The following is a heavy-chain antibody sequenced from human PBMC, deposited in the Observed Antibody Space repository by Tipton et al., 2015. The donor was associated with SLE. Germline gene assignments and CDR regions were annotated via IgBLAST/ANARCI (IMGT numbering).Heavy chain of an antibody. Sequence: TLSLTCTVSGGSISSYYWSWIRQPPGKGLEWIGYIYYSGSTNYNPSLKSRVTMSVDTSKNQFSLKLSSVTAADTAVYYCARVSNYFDYWGQGTLVTVSS. CDR2: IYYSGST. CDR3: ARVSNYFDY. CDR1: GGSISSYY. D-gene: IGHD3-16*02. J-gene: IGHJ4*02. V-gene: IGHV4-59*01.